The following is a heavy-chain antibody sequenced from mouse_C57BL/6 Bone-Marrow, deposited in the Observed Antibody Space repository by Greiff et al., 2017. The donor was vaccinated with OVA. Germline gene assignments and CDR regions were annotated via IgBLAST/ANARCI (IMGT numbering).Heavy chain of an antibody. J-gene: IGHJ4*01. CDR2: IHPSDSDT. V-gene: IGHV1-74*01. CDR3: AMGADYDYYAMDY. D-gene: IGHD2-4*01. CDR1: GYTFTSYW. Sequence: QVQLKQPGAELVKPGASVKVSCKASGYTFTSYWMHWVKQRPGQGLEWIGRIHPSDSDTNYNQKFKGKATLTVDKSSSTAYMQLSSLTSEDSAVYYCAMGADYDYYAMDYWGQGTSVTVSS.